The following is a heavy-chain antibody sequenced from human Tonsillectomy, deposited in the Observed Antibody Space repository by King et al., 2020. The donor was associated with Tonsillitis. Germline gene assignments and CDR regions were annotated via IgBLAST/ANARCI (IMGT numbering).Heavy chain of an antibody. CDR2: IYPGCSVT. D-gene: IGHD6-13*01. CDR3: ARREFGSSWYWY. V-gene: IGHV5-51*03. J-gene: IGHJ4*02. CDR1: GYTFTSYW. Sequence: QLVQSGAEVKKPGESLKISCKASGYTFTSYWIDWVRQMPGKGLEWIGIIYPGCSVTRYSPSFQGQGTMSAAKSISTAYLPWSSLKASDTAMYYCARREFGSSWYWYWGQGTLVTVSS.